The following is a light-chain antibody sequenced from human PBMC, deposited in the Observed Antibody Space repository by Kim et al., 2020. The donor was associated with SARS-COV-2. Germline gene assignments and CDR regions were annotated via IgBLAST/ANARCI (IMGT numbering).Light chain of an antibody. J-gene: IGKJ1*01. CDR3: RQYNQWPGT. CDR2: GAS. V-gene: IGKV3-15*01. Sequence: VSPGEGATRSCRASQSVSSLLAEYQPKRCQAPRLLIYGASTRATAIPAGFGGSGSGREFTLASSGLQYEGFGVYYCRQYNQWPGTFGQGTKVDIK. CDR1: QSVSSL.